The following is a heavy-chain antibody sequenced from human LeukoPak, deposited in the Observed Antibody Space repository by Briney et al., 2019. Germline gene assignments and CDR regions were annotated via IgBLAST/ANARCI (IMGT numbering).Heavy chain of an antibody. D-gene: IGHD4-17*01. J-gene: IGHJ4*02. Sequence: ASVKVSCKASGYTFTRYGISWVRLAPGQGLEWMGWISAYNGDTNYAQKLQDRVTMTTDTSTSTAYMELRSLRSDDTAVYYCARGRKDYGDYYFDYWGQGILVTVSS. V-gene: IGHV1-18*01. CDR3: ARGRKDYGDYYFDY. CDR1: GYTFTRYG. CDR2: ISAYNGDT.